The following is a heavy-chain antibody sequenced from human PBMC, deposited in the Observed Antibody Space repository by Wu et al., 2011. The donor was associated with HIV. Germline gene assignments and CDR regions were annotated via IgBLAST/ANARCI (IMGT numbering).Heavy chain of an antibody. Sequence: QVQLVQSGAEVKKPGSSVKVSCKASGGTFSSYGINWVRQAPGQGLEWMGGIVPMSGTVKSVAKFQDRVTITADESASTVYMELRSLRFEDTATYSCAREWRYCTGGSPCPSEYLQHWGQGTLV. CDR1: GGTFSSYG. CDR2: IVPMSGTV. J-gene: IGHJ1*01. D-gene: IGHD2-8*02. CDR3: AREWRYCTGGSPCPSEYLQH. V-gene: IGHV1-69*12.